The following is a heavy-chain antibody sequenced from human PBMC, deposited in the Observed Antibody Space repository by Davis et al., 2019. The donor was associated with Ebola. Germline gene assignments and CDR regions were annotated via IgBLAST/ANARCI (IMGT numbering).Heavy chain of an antibody. CDR3: ARDSYYYGSGSYSLIVDY. Sequence: AASVKVSCKASGYTFTSYAMHWVRQAPGQRLEWMGWINAGNGNTKYSQNFQGRVTITRDTSASTAYMELSSLRSEDTAVYYCARDSYYYGSGSYSLIVDYWGQGTLVTVSS. CDR2: INAGNGNT. CDR1: GYTFTSYA. J-gene: IGHJ4*02. V-gene: IGHV1-3*01. D-gene: IGHD3-10*01.